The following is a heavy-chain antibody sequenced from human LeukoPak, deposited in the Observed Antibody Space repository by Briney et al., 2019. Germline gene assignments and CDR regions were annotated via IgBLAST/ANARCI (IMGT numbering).Heavy chain of an antibody. V-gene: IGHV6-1*01. CDR1: GDSVSSNSAA. CDR2: TYYRSKWYN. CDR3: ARLQESGTSGWHAIDS. D-gene: IGHD6-19*01. J-gene: IGHJ4*02. Sequence: SQTLSLTCAISGDSVSSNSAAWNWIRQSPSRGLEWLGRTYYRSKWYNDYAVSVKSRITINPDTSKNQFSLLLSSVTAADTAVYFCARLQESGTSGWHAIDSWGQGILVTVSS.